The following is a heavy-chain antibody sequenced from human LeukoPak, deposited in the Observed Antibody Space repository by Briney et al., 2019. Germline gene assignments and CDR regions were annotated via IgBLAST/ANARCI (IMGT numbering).Heavy chain of an antibody. CDR3: AREHMVRGVINR. V-gene: IGHV4-4*07. J-gene: IGHJ4*02. D-gene: IGHD3-10*01. Sequence: SETLSLTCTVSVGSISNYYWSWIRQPAGKRLEWLGRIYSSGSTNYNPSLESRVTVSVDTSKNQFSLKLNSVTAADTAVYYCAREHMVRGVINRWGQGALVTVSS. CDR1: VGSISNYY. CDR2: IYSSGST.